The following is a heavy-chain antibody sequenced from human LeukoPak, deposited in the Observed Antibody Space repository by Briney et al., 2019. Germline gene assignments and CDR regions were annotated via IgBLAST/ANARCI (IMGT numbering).Heavy chain of an antibody. V-gene: IGHV1-46*01. CDR2: INPSGGST. J-gene: IGHJ5*02. CDR3: ARAQGYNWFDP. CDR1: GYTFTSYY. Sequence: ASVKVSCKASGYTFTSYYMHWVRRAPGQGLEWMGIINPSGGSTSYAQKFQGRATMTRDTSTSTVYMELSSLRSEDTAVYYCARAQGYNWFDPWGQGTLVTVPS.